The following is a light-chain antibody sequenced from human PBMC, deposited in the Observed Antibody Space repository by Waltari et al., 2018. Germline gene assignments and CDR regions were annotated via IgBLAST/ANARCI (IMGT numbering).Light chain of an antibody. CDR1: SGHSTNI. V-gene: IGLV4-69*01. Sequence: QLVLTQSPSASASLGASVKLTCTLSSGHSTNIIAWLQQQPEKGPRYLMNVNSDGSHTRGVGIPDRFSGSSSGAERYLTISSLQSEDEADYYCQTGGHGTWVFGGGTRLTVL. CDR2: VNSDGSH. CDR3: QTGGHGTWV. J-gene: IGLJ3*02.